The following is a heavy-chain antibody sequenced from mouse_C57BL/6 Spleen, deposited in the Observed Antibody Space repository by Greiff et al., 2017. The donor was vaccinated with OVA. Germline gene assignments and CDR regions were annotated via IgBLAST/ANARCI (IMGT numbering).Heavy chain of an antibody. V-gene: IGHV1-63*01. CDR2: IYPGGGYT. Sequence: QVQLQQSGAELVRPGTSVKMSCKASGYTFTNYWIGWAKQRPGHGLEWIGDIYPGGGYTNYTEKFKGKAILTADKSSSTAYMQFSSLTSENSAFFYCARGGDYVRYFDVWGTGTTVTVSS. CDR1: GYTFTNYW. J-gene: IGHJ1*03. D-gene: IGHD2-4*01. CDR3: ARGGDYVRYFDV.